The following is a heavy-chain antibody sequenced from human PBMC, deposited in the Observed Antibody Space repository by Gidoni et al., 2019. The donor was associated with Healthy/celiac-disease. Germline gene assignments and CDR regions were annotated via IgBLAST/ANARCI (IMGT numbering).Heavy chain of an antibody. Sequence: VQLQESGPGLVQPSEPLSLTCTVSGGSLSSYYWRWIRQPPGKGLEWSGYIYYRGCTNYTPSLKRRGTISVDTSKNQFSLKLSSVTAADTAVYYGARMGAIYDILTGYHIRGYYYGMDVGGQGTTVTVSS. CDR2: IYYRGCT. V-gene: IGHV4-59*01. D-gene: IGHD3-9*01. CDR1: GGSLSSYY. CDR3: ARMGAIYDILTGYHIRGYYYGMDV. J-gene: IGHJ6*02.